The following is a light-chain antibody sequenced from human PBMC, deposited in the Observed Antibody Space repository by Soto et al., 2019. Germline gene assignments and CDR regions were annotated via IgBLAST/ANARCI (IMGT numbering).Light chain of an antibody. CDR1: HSVSSN. Sequence: EIVLTQSPATLSVSPGERATLSCRASHSVSSNLAWYHQRPGQAPRLLIYDASNRATGIPARFSGSGSGTDFTLTISRLEPEDFAVYYCQQYGNSPWTFGQGTKVDI. V-gene: IGKV3-20*01. CDR2: DAS. J-gene: IGKJ1*01. CDR3: QQYGNSPWT.